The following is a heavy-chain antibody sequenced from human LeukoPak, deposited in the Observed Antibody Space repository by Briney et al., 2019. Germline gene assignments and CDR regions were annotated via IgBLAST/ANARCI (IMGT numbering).Heavy chain of an antibody. CDR3: ARANMVFGVDIEQNWFDL. J-gene: IGHJ5*02. D-gene: IGHD3-3*01. CDR1: GDTFNRHG. Sequence: ASVKVSCKASGDTFNRHGINWVRQAPGQGLEWMGWISGHNGNTNYEWKVQGRVTLTRDASTSTAYMELRNLRSDDTAVYFCARANMVFGVDIEQNWFDLWGQGTRVIVSS. CDR2: ISGHNGNT. V-gene: IGHV1-18*01.